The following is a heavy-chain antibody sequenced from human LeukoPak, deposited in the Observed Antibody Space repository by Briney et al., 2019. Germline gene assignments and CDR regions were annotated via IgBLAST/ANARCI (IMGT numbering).Heavy chain of an antibody. V-gene: IGHV4-39*02. J-gene: IGHJ4*02. D-gene: IGHD2-15*01. CDR3: ARDGGYCSGGSCYPFDY. Sequence: SETLSLTYTVSGASFSSSTYYWGWIRQPPGKGLEWIGSIYYSGSTYYNPSLKSRVTISVDTSKNQFSLKLSSVTAADTAVYYCARDGGYCSGGSCYPFDYWGQGTLVTVSS. CDR1: GASFSSSTYY. CDR2: IYYSGST.